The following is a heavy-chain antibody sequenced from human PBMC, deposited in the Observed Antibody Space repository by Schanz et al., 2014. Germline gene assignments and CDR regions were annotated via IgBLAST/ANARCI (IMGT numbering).Heavy chain of an antibody. CDR2: VSDDGNKK. V-gene: IGHV3-30*18. Sequence: QVHLMESGGGVVQPGRSLRLSCAASGFTFSGNAMHWVRQAPGKGLEWVTVVSDDGNKKYYADSVKGRFTISRDNSKNTLYLHMSGLRGEDAAVYYCAKDLDANYFDYWGQGILVTVSS. D-gene: IGHD1-1*01. J-gene: IGHJ4*02. CDR1: GFTFSGNA. CDR3: AKDLDANYFDY.